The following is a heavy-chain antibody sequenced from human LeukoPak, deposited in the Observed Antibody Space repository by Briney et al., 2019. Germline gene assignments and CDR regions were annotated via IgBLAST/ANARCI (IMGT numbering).Heavy chain of an antibody. Sequence: GRSLRLSCAASGFTFSSYAMHWVRQAPGKGLEWVAVISYDGSNKYYADSVKGRFTISRDNSKNTLYLQMNSLRAEDTAVYYCARDGDWGSPSYYFDYCGQGTMVTVSS. CDR1: GFTFSSYA. CDR3: ARDGDWGSPSYYFDY. D-gene: IGHD7-27*01. V-gene: IGHV3-30*04. CDR2: ISYDGSNK. J-gene: IGHJ4*03.